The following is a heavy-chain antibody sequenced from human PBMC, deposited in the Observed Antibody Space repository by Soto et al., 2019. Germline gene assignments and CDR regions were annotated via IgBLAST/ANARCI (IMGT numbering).Heavy chain of an antibody. Sequence: QIQLVESGGDVVQPGRSLRLSCAASGFNFGFFGMHWVRQAPGKGLEWVAFISGDGINTHYAASVRGRFTLSRDYSKKTMYLQMDTLREDDTALYYCARGNLSFDFDSWGQGTLVTVSS. CDR1: GFNFGFFG. CDR3: ARGNLSFDFDS. V-gene: IGHV3-30*03. J-gene: IGHJ4*02. CDR2: ISGDGINT. D-gene: IGHD3-10*01.